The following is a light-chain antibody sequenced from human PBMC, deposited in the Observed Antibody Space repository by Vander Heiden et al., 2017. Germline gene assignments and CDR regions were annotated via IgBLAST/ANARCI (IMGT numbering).Light chain of an antibody. J-gene: IGKJ4*01. CDR2: DAS. V-gene: IGKV1-13*02. Sequence: AIQLTQSPSSLSASVGDRVTITCRASQGISSALAWFQQRPGKAPKLLIYDASTLESGVPSRFSGSGTGTGFTLTISSLEPEDFATYYCQQFNSYPQTFGGGTKVEIK. CDR3: QQFNSYPQT. CDR1: QGISSA.